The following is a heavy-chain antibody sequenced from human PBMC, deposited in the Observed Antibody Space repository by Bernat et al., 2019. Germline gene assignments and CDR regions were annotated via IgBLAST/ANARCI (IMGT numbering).Heavy chain of an antibody. V-gene: IGHV1-46*03. J-gene: IGHJ6*02. CDR1: GYTFTSYY. CDR2: INPSGGST. Sequence: QVQLVQSGAEVKKPGASVKVSCKASGYTFTSYYMHWVRQAPGQGLEWMGIINPSGGSTSYAQKFQGRVTMTRDTSTSTVYMELSSLRSEDTAVYYCARVYYDPQTEGYYYGMDVWGQGTTVTVSS. D-gene: IGHD3-22*01. CDR3: ARVYYDPQTEGYYYGMDV.